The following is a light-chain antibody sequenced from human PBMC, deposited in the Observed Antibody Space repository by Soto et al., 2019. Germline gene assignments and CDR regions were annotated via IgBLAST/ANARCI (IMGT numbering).Light chain of an antibody. CDR3: QQYDSSTGT. V-gene: IGKV3-20*01. CDR1: QTVSSNY. CDR2: GAS. J-gene: IGKJ1*01. Sequence: EIVLTQSPGTLSLSPGERATLSCRASQTVSSNYLAWYQQKPGQAPRLLIYGASSRATGIPDRFSGSGSGTDFTLTISRLEPEDFAVYYCQQYDSSTGTFGQGTKVEIK.